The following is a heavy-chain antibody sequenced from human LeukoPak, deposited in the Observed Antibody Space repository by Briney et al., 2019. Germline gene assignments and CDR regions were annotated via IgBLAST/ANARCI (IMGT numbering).Heavy chain of an antibody. Sequence: SETLSLTCAVYGGSFSGYYWSWIRQPPGKGLEWIGEINHSGSTNYNPSLKSRVTISVDTSKNQFSLKLSSVTAADTAVYYCARWAVAPYYYYYYGMDVWGQGTTVTVSS. CDR2: INHSGST. CDR1: GGSFSGYY. CDR3: ARWAVAPYYYYYYGMDV. D-gene: IGHD6-19*01. J-gene: IGHJ6*02. V-gene: IGHV4-34*01.